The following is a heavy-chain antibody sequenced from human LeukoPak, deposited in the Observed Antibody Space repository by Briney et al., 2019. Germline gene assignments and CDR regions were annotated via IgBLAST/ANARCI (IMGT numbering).Heavy chain of an antibody. CDR3: ARGSYYYDSSGYLDY. D-gene: IGHD3-22*01. J-gene: IGHJ4*02. V-gene: IGHV4-34*01. CDR2: IDRSGST. Sequence: SETLSLTCAVYGGSFSGYSWTWIRQPPGKGLEWIGEIDRSGSTNYNPALKSRLTISVDTSKNQFSLKLSSVTAADTAVYYCARGSYYYDSSGYLDYWGQGTLVTVSS. CDR1: GGSFSGYS.